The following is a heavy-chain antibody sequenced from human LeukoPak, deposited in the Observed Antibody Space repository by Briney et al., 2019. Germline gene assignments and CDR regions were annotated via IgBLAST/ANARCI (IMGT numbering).Heavy chain of an antibody. Sequence: SETLSLTCAVAGGSISSSNWWSWVRQPPGKGLEGIGEIYHSGSTNYNPSLKSRVTISVDKSKNQFSLKLSSVTAADTAVYYCASNARPDDAFDIWGQGTMVTVSS. J-gene: IGHJ3*02. CDR2: IYHSGST. V-gene: IGHV4-4*02. CDR3: ASNARPDDAFDI. D-gene: IGHD2-2*01. CDR1: GGSISSSNW.